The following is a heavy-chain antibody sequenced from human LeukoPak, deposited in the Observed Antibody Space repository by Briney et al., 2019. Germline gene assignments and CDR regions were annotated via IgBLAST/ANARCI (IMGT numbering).Heavy chain of an antibody. D-gene: IGHD3-10*01. CDR2: INPNSGDT. V-gene: IGHV1-2*02. J-gene: IGHJ4*02. Sequence: ASVKVSCTASGYTFIGYYIHWVRQAPGQGLEWMGWINPNSGDTNYAQKFQGRVTMTRDTSISTAYMGLSSLISDDTAFYYCARTGVWFRELSHLPDWGQGTLVTVSS. CDR3: ARTGVWFRELSHLPD. CDR1: GYTFIGYY.